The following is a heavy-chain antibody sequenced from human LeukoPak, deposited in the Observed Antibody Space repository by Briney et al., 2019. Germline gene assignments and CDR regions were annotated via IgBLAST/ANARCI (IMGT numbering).Heavy chain of an antibody. CDR1: GFTFDDYA. CDR2: ISWNSGIR. D-gene: IGHD5-18*01. J-gene: IGHJ4*02. CDR3: AKGTGSSYGIDY. Sequence: GGSLRLSCAASGFTFDDYAMQWVRQAPGKGLEWVSGISWNSGIRGYADSVRGRFTISRDNAKNSLYLQMNSLRAEDTAVYYCAKGTGSSYGIDYWGQGTLVTVSS. V-gene: IGHV3-9*01.